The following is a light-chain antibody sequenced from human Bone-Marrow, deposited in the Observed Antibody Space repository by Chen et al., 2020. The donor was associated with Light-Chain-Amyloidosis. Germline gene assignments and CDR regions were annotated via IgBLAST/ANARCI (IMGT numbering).Light chain of an antibody. CDR3: QSAYCNGTYEVM. Sequence: SFELTQPPSVSVSQRQTASSTCSGDDFPTKYAYWYQQQPGHAPVPVIHRDNERPSGISERFSGSSSGTSATLTITVVQAEDEADYHCQSAYCNGTYEVMFGGGTKLTVL. CDR1: DFPTKY. V-gene: IGLV3-25*03. J-gene: IGLJ3*02. CDR2: RDN.